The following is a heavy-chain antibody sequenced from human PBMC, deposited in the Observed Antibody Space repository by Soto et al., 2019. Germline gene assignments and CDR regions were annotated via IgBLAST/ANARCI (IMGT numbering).Heavy chain of an antibody. CDR3: ARAVQGYCSGGSCLPQPDSPDY. J-gene: IGHJ4*02. Sequence: SVKVSCKASGGTFSSYAISWVRQAPGQGLEWMGGIIPIFGTANYAQKFQGRVTITADESTSTAYMELSSLRSEDTAVYYCARAVQGYCSGGSCLPQPDSPDYWGRGTLVTVSS. CDR2: IIPIFGTA. CDR1: GGTFSSYA. V-gene: IGHV1-69*13. D-gene: IGHD2-15*01.